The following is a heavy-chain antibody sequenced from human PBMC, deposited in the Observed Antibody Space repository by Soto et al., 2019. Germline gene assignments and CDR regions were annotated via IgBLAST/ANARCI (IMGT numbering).Heavy chain of an antibody. CDR1: GGSIKSFAYY. V-gene: IGHV4-39*01. Sequence: KTSETLSLTCTVSGGSIKSFAYYWGWIRQPPGKGLEWIGTVYYNENTYYNPSLKSRVTISVDTAKNQFSLNLRSVTAADTAVYFCARRERYYGSPGWFDPWGQGTLVTVSS. CDR3: ARRERYYGSPGWFDP. D-gene: IGHD3-10*01. CDR2: VYYNENT. J-gene: IGHJ5*02.